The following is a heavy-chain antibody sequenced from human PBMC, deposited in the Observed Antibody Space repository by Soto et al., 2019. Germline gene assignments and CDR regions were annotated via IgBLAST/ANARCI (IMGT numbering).Heavy chain of an antibody. Sequence: SETLSLTCTFSGGSISSYYWTLIRQHPQKGLEWIGHIYYSGSTYYNPSLKSRVTVSVDTSKNQFSLKLSSVTAADTAVYYCAREYYYDSSGFDYWGQGTLVTVSS. CDR3: AREYYYDSSGFDY. V-gene: IGHV4-59*06. J-gene: IGHJ4*02. D-gene: IGHD3-22*01. CDR2: IYYSGST. CDR1: GGSISSYY.